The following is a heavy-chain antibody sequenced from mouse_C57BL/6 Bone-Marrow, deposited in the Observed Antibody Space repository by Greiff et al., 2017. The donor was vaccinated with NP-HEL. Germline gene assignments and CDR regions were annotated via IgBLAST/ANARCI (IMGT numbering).Heavy chain of an antibody. CDR1: GYAFSSYW. J-gene: IGHJ2*01. Sequence: QVQLKQSGAELVKPGASVKISCKASGYAFSSYWMNWVKQRPGKGLEWIGQIYPGDGDTNYNGKFKGKATLTADKSSSTAYMQLSSLTSEDSAVYFCARSEDGYSHFDYWGQGTTLTVSS. CDR2: IYPGDGDT. CDR3: ARSEDGYSHFDY. D-gene: IGHD2-3*01. V-gene: IGHV1-80*01.